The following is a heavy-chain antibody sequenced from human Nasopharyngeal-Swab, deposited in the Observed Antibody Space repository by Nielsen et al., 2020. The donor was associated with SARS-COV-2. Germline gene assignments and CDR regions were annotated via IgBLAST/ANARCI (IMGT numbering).Heavy chain of an antibody. Sequence: SETLTLTCTVSGASISSSINYWGWIRQSTQKGLEWIGTVSYSGTANYNPSLNSRVTTSVNTSKNQFSLKLISVTAADTAVYYCARDESGDYLGLPFDYWGQGTLVTVSS. CDR2: VSYSGTA. J-gene: IGHJ4*02. CDR3: ARDESGDYLGLPFDY. CDR1: GASISSSINY. D-gene: IGHD4-17*01. V-gene: IGHV4-39*07.